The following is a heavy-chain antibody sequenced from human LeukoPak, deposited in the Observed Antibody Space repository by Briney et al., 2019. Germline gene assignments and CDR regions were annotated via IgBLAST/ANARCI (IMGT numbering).Heavy chain of an antibody. CDR2: IIPIFGTA. V-gene: IGHV1-69*13. D-gene: IGHD2-15*01. CDR3: ASSYCSGGSCYVDYHYYYGMDV. J-gene: IGHJ6*02. CDR1: GGTFSSYA. Sequence: ASVKVSCKASGGTFSSYAISWVRQAPGQGLEWMGGIIPIFGTANYAQKFQGRVTITADESTSTAYMELSSLRSEDTAVYYCASSYCSGGSCYVDYHYYYGMDVWGQGTTVTVSS.